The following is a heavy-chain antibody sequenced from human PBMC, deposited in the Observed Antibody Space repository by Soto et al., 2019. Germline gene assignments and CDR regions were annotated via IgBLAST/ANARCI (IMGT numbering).Heavy chain of an antibody. J-gene: IGHJ3*02. D-gene: IGHD6-19*01. CDR1: GYTFTSYG. CDR3: ARDTIAVAGSFAFDI. Sequence: CKASGYTFTSYGISWVRQEAGQGLEWMRWISAYNGNTNYAQKLQGRVTMTTDTSTSTAYMELRSLRYDDTAVYYCARDTIAVAGSFAFDIWGQGTMVTVSS. V-gene: IGHV1-18*01. CDR2: ISAYNGNT.